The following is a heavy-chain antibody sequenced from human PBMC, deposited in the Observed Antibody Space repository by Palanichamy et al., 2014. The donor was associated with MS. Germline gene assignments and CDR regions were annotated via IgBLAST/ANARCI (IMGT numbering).Heavy chain of an antibody. Sequence: QVQLQESGPGLVKPSETLSLICTVSGGSINNFYWSWIRQPPGKRLEWIGFIHYSGRTNYNPSLKSRVTISVDTSNNQFSLKLTSVTDADTGVYYCARVGGSYYDYWGQGTLVTVSA. CDR1: GGSINNFY. V-gene: IGHV4-59*01. J-gene: IGHJ4*02. CDR2: IHYSGRT. CDR3: ARVGGSYYDY. D-gene: IGHD1-26*01.